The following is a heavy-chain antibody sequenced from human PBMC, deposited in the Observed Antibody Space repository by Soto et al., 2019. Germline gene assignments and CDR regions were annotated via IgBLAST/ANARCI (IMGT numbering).Heavy chain of an antibody. V-gene: IGHV3-9*01. Sequence: GGSLRLSCAASGFTFDDYAMHWVRQAPGKGLEWVSGISWNSGSIGYADSVKSRFTISRDNAKNSLYLQMNSLRAEDTALYYCAKDTRPYCSRTSCPEYGMDVWGQGTTVTVS. D-gene: IGHD2-2*01. J-gene: IGHJ6*02. CDR3: AKDTRPYCSRTSCPEYGMDV. CDR1: GFTFDDYA. CDR2: ISWNSGSI.